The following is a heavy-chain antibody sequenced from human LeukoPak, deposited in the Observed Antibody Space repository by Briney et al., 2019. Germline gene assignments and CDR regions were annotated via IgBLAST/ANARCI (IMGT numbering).Heavy chain of an antibody. CDR3: ATILEWYGTNDAFDI. V-gene: IGHV1-24*01. D-gene: IGHD3-3*01. CDR1: GYTLTELS. J-gene: IGHJ3*02. CDR2: FDPEDGET. Sequence: ASVKVSFKVSGYTLTELSMHWVRQAPGKGLEWMGGFDPEDGETIYAQKFQGRVTMTEDTSTDTAYMELSSLRSEDTAVYYCATILEWYGTNDAFDIWGQGTMVTVSS.